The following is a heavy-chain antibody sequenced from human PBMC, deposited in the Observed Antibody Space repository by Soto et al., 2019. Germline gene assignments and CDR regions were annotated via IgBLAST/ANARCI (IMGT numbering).Heavy chain of an antibody. CDR1: GFTFSSAW. Sequence: EVQLVESGGGLDRPGGSLRLSCAASGFTFSSAWMNWLRQAPGKGLEWVGRIKSRTDGGQTHYATPVRGRFTVSRDDSKNVLYLQINSLTTEDTAVYYCATMDLRQYYFPYWGQGALVTVSA. D-gene: IGHD3-10*01. J-gene: IGHJ4*02. V-gene: IGHV3-15*07. CDR3: ATMDLRQYYFPY. CDR2: IKSRTDGGQT.